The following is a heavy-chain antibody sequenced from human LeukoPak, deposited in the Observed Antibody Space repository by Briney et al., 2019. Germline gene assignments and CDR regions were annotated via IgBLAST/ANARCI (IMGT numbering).Heavy chain of an antibody. CDR2: IWYDGSNK. D-gene: IGHD1-26*01. CDR1: GFMFSSSG. CDR3: ARGCGTSHFDY. Sequence: PGRSLRLSCAASGFMFSSSGTLWARQAPGKGLEWVAVIWYDGSNKYSADSVKGRFTISRDNSKNTLYLQMNSLRAEDTAVYYCARGCGTSHFDYWGQGTLVTVSS. V-gene: IGHV3-33*01. J-gene: IGHJ4*02.